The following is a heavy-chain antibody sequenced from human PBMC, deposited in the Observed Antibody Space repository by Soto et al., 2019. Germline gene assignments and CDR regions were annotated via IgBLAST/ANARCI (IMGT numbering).Heavy chain of an antibody. CDR2: VTGSGGQI. J-gene: IGHJ5*02. CDR3: AKDAVYKDGLWLMDS. V-gene: IGHV3-23*01. Sequence: GGSLRLCCAASGSTISTYAMTWVRQAPGKGLECVSGVTGSGGQIHYADSVKGRFTISKDNSKNTLYLQMSSLREEDTALYYCAKDAVYKDGLWLMDSWGQGTLVTVSS. CDR1: GSTISTYA. D-gene: IGHD2-21*01.